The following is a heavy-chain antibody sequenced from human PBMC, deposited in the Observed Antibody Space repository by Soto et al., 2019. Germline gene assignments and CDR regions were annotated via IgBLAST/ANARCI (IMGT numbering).Heavy chain of an antibody. V-gene: IGHV4-34*01. Sequence: QVQLQQWGAGLLKPSETLSLTCAVYGGSFSDYYWSWIRQPPGKGLEWIGEINHSGSTNYNPSLKSRVTIEVDTPKNQCPRKLNSVTAADPAVYYCARVQMEDGRSTTCFLFYYYYYMDVGGKGTPVPLSS. J-gene: IGHJ6*03. CDR3: ARVQMEDGRSTTCFLFYYYYYMDV. D-gene: IGHD2-2*01. CDR1: GGSFSDYY. CDR2: INHSGST.